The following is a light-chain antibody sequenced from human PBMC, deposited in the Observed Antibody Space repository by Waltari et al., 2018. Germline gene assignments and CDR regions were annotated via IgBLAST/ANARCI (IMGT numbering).Light chain of an antibody. CDR3: QQYYSYPQVT. CDR1: KSISSY. J-gene: IGKJ3*01. CDR2: AAS. Sequence: AIRITQSPSSLSASTGDRVTITCRASKSISSYLAWYQQKPGKAPKLLIYAASTLQSGVPSRFSGSGSGTDFTLTISCLQSEDFATYYCQQYYSYPQVTFGPGTKVDIK. V-gene: IGKV1-8*01.